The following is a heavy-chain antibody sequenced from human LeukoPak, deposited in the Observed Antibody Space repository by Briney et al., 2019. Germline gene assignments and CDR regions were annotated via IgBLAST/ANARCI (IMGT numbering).Heavy chain of an antibody. Sequence: GGSLRLSCAASGFTFSDYYMSWIRQAPGKGLEWVSAISDSGGSTYYPDSVTGRFTISRDNSENTLYLQMSGLRAEDTAVYYCASIVVVPATEGDYWGQGTLVTVSS. CDR2: ISDSGGST. CDR3: ASIVVVPATEGDY. V-gene: IGHV3-23*01. J-gene: IGHJ4*02. D-gene: IGHD2-2*01. CDR1: GFTFSDYY.